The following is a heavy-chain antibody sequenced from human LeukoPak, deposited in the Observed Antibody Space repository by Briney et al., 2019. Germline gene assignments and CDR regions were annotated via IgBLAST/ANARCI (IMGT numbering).Heavy chain of an antibody. CDR2: FNASGGTT. D-gene: IGHD1-26*01. Sequence: PGGPLRLSCAASGFTFSRSAMNWVRQAPGKGLEWVSSFNASGGTTYYADSVKGRFTISRDNSKNTLSVQMNSLRAEDTAVYYCAKANYSGSYYFDSWGQGTLVTVSS. CDR3: AKANYSGSYYFDS. CDR1: GFTFSRSA. V-gene: IGHV3-23*01. J-gene: IGHJ4*02.